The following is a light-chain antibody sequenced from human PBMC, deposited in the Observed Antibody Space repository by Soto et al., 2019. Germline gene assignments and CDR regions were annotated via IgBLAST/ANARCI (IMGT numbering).Light chain of an antibody. CDR1: SSDVGRYTF. Sequence: QSVLTQPASVSGSPGQSITISCTGTSSDVGRYTFVSWFQQHPGKAPKLIIYEVDNRPSGVSKRFSGSKSGNTASLTISGLRADDEADYYCSSSASGGSLCVFGSGTKVTVL. J-gene: IGLJ1*01. V-gene: IGLV2-14*01. CDR2: EVD. CDR3: SSSASGGSLCV.